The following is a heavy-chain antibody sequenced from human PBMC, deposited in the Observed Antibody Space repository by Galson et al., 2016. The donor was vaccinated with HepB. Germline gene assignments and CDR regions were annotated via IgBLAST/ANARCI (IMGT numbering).Heavy chain of an antibody. D-gene: IGHD2-8*01. CDR2: IWFDGRNK. CDR3: ARGPLPGVLNDYYGMDV. Sequence: SLRLSCAASGFSFSTYWMSWVRQAPGKGLEWVAVIWFDGRNKLYTDSVKGRFTISRDNFKSTLYLQMNSLRADDTAVYYCARGPLPGVLNDYYGMDVWGQGTTVTVS. J-gene: IGHJ6*02. CDR1: GFSFSTYW. V-gene: IGHV3-33*08.